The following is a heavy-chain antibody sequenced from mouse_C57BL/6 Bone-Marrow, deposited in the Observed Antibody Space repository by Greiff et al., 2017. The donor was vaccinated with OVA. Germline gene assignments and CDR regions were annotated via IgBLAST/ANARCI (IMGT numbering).Heavy chain of an antibody. CDR2: IDPANGNT. V-gene: IGHV14-3*01. CDR3: ARWDYLMDY. J-gene: IGHJ4*01. Sequence: EVQLQESGAELARPGASVKLSCKASGYTFTSYGISWVKQRTGQGLEWIGRIDPANGNTKYAPKFQGKATITADTSSNTAYLQLSSLTSEDTAIYYCARWDYLMDYWGQGTSVTVSS. D-gene: IGHD2-4*01. CDR1: GYTFTSYG.